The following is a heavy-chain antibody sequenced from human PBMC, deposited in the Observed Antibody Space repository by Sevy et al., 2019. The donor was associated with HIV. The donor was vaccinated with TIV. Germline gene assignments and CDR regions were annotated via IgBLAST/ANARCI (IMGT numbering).Heavy chain of an antibody. Sequence: SETLSVTCTVSGGSISSSSYYWGWIRQPPGKGLEWIGSIYYSGITYYNPSLKSRVTISVDTSKNQFSLKLSSVTAADTAVYYCARRIAAAGTRQYAFDIWGQGTMVTVSS. CDR3: ARRIAAAGTRQYAFDI. CDR2: IYYSGIT. V-gene: IGHV4-39*01. J-gene: IGHJ3*02. CDR1: GGSISSSSYY. D-gene: IGHD6-13*01.